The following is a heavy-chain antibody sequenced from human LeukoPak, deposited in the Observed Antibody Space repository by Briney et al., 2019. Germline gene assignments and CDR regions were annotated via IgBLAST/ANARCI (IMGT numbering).Heavy chain of an antibody. Sequence: SETLSLTCTVSGASINDFFWSWILQPAGKGLEWIGRFYTSGTTNYNPSLKSRVTMSVDTSKKHFSLKLSSVTAADTAVYYCASSGLGESDYWGQGTLVTVSS. CDR1: GASINDFF. V-gene: IGHV4-4*07. CDR2: FYTSGTT. J-gene: IGHJ4*02. D-gene: IGHD3-10*01. CDR3: ASSGLGESDY.